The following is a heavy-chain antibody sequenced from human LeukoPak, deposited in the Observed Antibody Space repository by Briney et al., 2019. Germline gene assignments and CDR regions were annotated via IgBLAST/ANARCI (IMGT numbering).Heavy chain of an antibody. Sequence: GGSLRLSCAASGFTFRSYSMNWVRQAPGKGLEWVSSISSSSRYIYYADSMKGRFTISRDNSKNSLYLQMNSLRAEDTAVYYCARDQDWNDRGGLDYWGQGTLVTVSS. CDR1: GFTFRSYS. CDR3: ARDQDWNDRGGLDY. CDR2: ISSSSRYI. D-gene: IGHD1-1*01. J-gene: IGHJ4*02. V-gene: IGHV3-21*06.